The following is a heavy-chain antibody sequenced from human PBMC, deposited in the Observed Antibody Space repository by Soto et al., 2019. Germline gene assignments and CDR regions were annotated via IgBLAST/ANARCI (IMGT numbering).Heavy chain of an antibody. D-gene: IGHD3-10*01. V-gene: IGHV3-21*01. CDR3: ARDEKRYYYGSGSYYFDY. CDR2: ISSSSSYI. Sequence: GGSLRLSCAASGFTFSSYSMNWVRQAPGKGLEWVSSISSSSSYIYYADSVKGRFTISRDNAKNSLYLQMNSLRAEDTAVYYCARDEKRYYYGSGSYYFDYWGQGTLVTV. CDR1: GFTFSSYS. J-gene: IGHJ4*02.